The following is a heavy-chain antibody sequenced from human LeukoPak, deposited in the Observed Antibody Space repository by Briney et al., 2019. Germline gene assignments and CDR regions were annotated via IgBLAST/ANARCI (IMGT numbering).Heavy chain of an antibody. V-gene: IGHV3-21*01. CDR2: ISSSSSYI. CDR3: ARDLIIVGTPFDP. J-gene: IGHJ5*02. Sequence: PGGSLRLSCAASGFTFSSYSMNWVRQAPGKGLEWVSSISSSSSYIYYADSVKGRFTISRDNAKNSLYLQMNSLRAEDTAVYYCARDLIIVGTPFDPWGQGTLVTVSP. D-gene: IGHD5-12*01. CDR1: GFTFSSYS.